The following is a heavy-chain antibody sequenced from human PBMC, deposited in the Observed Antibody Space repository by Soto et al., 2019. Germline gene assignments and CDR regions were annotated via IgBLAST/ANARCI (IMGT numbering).Heavy chain of an antibody. CDR2: IIPIFGTA. D-gene: IGHD1-26*01. Sequence: QVQLVQSGAEVKKPGSSVKVSCKASGGTFSSYSINWVRLAPGQGIEWMGEIIPIFGTANYAKQVKGRVTITADESTSTAYMELSSLRSEDTAVYYCARDGGRHSGGIDYWGQGTLVTVS. J-gene: IGHJ4*02. CDR3: ARDGGRHSGGIDY. CDR1: GGTFSSYS. V-gene: IGHV1-69*01.